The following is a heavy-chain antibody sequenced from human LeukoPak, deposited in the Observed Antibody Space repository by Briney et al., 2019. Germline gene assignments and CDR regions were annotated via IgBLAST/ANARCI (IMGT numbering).Heavy chain of an antibody. J-gene: IGHJ4*02. Sequence: SETLSLTCAVYGGSFSGYYWSWIRQPPGKGLEWIGEINHSESTNYNPSLKSRVTISVDTSKNQFSLKLSSVTAADTAVYYCARGTYYYDSSGLDIDYWGQGTLVTVSS. CDR1: GGSFSGYY. D-gene: IGHD3-22*01. CDR2: INHSEST. V-gene: IGHV4-34*01. CDR3: ARGTYYYDSSGLDIDY.